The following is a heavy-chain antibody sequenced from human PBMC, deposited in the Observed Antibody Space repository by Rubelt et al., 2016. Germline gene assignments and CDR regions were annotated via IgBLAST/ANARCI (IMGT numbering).Heavy chain of an antibody. V-gene: IGHV3-23*01. D-gene: IGHD6-6*01. CDR2: ISDSGGIT. J-gene: IGHJ4*02. Sequence: KGLEWVSTISDSGGITYYGDSVKGRFTISRDNSKNTLYLQMNSLRAEDTAVYYCAKDGLRYSSSSYYFDQWGQGTQVTVSS. CDR3: AKDGLRYSSSSYYFDQ.